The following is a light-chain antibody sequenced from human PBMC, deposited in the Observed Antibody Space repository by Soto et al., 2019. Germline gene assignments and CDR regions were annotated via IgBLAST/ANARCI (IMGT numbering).Light chain of an antibody. V-gene: IGKV3-15*01. CDR1: QSVSNN. CDR2: GAT. J-gene: IGKJ4*01. Sequence: EIVMTQSPATLSVSPGERVTLSCRASQSVSNNLAWYQQKPGQAPRLLIYGATATATGIPARFSGSGSGTEFTLPISSLQSEDFAVYYCQQHNDWPLTFGGGTKVEIK. CDR3: QQHNDWPLT.